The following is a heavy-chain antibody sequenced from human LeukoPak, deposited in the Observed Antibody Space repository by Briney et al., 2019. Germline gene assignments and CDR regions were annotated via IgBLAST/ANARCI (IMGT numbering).Heavy chain of an antibody. D-gene: IGHD2-15*01. V-gene: IGHV4-34*01. CDR3: ARDEPSIVVVVAATPSRGAFDI. CDR2: INHSGST. Sequence: SETLSLTCAVYGGSFSGYYWRWIRQPPGKGLEWIGEINHSGSTNYNPSLKSRVTISVDTSKNQFSLKLSSVTAADTAVYYCARDEPSIVVVVAATPSRGAFDIWGQGTMVTVSS. CDR1: GGSFSGYY. J-gene: IGHJ3*02.